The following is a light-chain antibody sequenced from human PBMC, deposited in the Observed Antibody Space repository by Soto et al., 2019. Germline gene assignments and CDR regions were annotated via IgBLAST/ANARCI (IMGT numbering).Light chain of an antibody. CDR1: STNIGSNI. CDR2: SNK. J-gene: IGLJ2*01. CDR3: AAWDDSLNGPV. V-gene: IGLV1-44*01. Sequence: QSVLTQPPSASGTPGQRVTISCSGSSTNIGSNIVNWYQQFPGTAPKLLIYSNKQRPSGVPDRFSGSKSGTSASLAISGLQSEDEADYYCAAWDDSLNGPVFGGGTKLTVL.